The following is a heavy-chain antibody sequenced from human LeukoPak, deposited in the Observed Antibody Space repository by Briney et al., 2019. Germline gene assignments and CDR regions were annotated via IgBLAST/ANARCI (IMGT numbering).Heavy chain of an antibody. Sequence: SETLSLTCTVSGGSISSGGYYWSWIRQHPGKGLEWIGYIYYSGSTYYNPSLKSRVTISVDTSKNQFSLKLSSVTAADTAVYYCASSSSRSGRSPGDYWGQGTLVIVSS. CDR2: IYYSGST. D-gene: IGHD2-15*01. J-gene: IGHJ4*02. V-gene: IGHV4-31*03. CDR1: GGSISSGGYY. CDR3: ASSSSRSGRSPGDY.